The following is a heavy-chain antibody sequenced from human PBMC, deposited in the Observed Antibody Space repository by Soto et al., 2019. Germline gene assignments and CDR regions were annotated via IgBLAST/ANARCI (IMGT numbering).Heavy chain of an antibody. D-gene: IGHD1-26*01. Sequence: GGSLRLSCVASGFTFSSYGMHWVRQAPGKGLEWVAIISYDGSNSYYADSVKGRFTISRDNSKNTLYLQMNSLRAEDTSVYYCAKEGGLSGSYYISSSYYFDYWGQGTLVTVS. V-gene: IGHV3-30*18. J-gene: IGHJ4*02. CDR2: ISYDGSNS. CDR3: AKEGGLSGSYYISSSYYFDY. CDR1: GFTFSSYG.